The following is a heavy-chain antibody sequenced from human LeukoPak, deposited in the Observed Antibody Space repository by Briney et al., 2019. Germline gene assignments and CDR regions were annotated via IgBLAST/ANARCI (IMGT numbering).Heavy chain of an antibody. CDR1: GFTFSSYS. D-gene: IGHD2-15*01. CDR3: ARGLLGYCSGGSCHTGLGY. J-gene: IGHJ4*02. Sequence: GGSLRLSCAASGFTFSSYSMNWVRQAPGKGLEWVSSISSSSSYIYYADSVKGRFTISRDNAKNSLYLQMNSLRAEDTAVYYCARGLLGYCSGGSCHTGLGYWGQGTLVTVSS. V-gene: IGHV3-21*01. CDR2: ISSSSSYI.